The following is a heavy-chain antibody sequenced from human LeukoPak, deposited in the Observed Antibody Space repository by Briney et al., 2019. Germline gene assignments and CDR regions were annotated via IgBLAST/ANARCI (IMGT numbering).Heavy chain of an antibody. J-gene: IGHJ4*02. CDR1: GFTFSSYA. CDR2: ISSSSSYI. Sequence: GGSLRLSCAASGFTFSSYAMSWVRQAPGKGLEWVSSISSSSSYIYYADSVKGRFTISRDNAKNSLYLQMNSLRAEDTAVYYCARDRGTAFDYWGQGTLVTVSS. CDR3: ARDRGTAFDY. V-gene: IGHV3-21*01. D-gene: IGHD3-10*01.